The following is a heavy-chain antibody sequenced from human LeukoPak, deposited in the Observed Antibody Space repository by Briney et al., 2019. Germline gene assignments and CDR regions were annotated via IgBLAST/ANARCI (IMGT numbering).Heavy chain of an antibody. Sequence: GGSLRLSCTTSGFTFRTYWMSWVRQAPGKGLEWVANIKQDGSEKYYVDSVKGRFTISRDNAKNSLYLQMNSLRAEDTAVYYCARVSYSGSYYRWFDPWGQGTLVTVSS. CDR3: ARVSYSGSYYRWFDP. CDR2: IKQDGSEK. J-gene: IGHJ5*02. CDR1: GFTFRTYW. V-gene: IGHV3-7*01. D-gene: IGHD1-26*01.